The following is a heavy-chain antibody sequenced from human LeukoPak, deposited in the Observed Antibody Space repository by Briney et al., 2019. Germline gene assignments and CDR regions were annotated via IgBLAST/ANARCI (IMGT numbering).Heavy chain of an antibody. CDR1: GFTVSGNY. D-gene: IGHD3-10*01. Sequence: GGSLRLSCTASGFTVSGNYMNWVRQAPGKGLEWVSVIYTDGNIYYADSVRGRFTISKDNPKNTVDLLMNSVRAEDTALYFCAKGKFGDPLNYWGQGTLVTVSS. J-gene: IGHJ4*02. CDR2: IYTDGNI. V-gene: IGHV3-53*01. CDR3: AKGKFGDPLNY.